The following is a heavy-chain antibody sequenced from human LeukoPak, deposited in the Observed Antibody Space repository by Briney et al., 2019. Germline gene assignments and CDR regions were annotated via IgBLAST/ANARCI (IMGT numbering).Heavy chain of an antibody. Sequence: SVKVSCKASGGTFSSYAISWVRQAPGQGPEWMGRIIPIFGTANYAQKFQGRVTITTDESTSTAYMELSSLRSEDTAVYYCAREELGHDYGDPTSHFDYWGQGTLVTVSS. CDR1: GGTFSSYA. CDR2: IIPIFGTA. D-gene: IGHD4-17*01. V-gene: IGHV1-69*05. J-gene: IGHJ4*02. CDR3: AREELGHDYGDPTSHFDY.